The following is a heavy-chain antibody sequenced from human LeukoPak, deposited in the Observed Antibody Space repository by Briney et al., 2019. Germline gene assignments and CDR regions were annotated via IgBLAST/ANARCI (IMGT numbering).Heavy chain of an antibody. V-gene: IGHV3-7*01. CDR3: VRESGVWVGPGIGRPLDV. Sequence: GGSLRLSCEVSGFRFSRYWMSWVRQAPGRGLEWVANIKEDGSDKQYVDSVQGRFTISRDNAGNSLHLQMNSLRVEDTAVYYCVRESGVWVGPGIGRPLDVWGKGTAVTVSS. CDR2: IKEDGSDK. CDR1: GFRFSRYW. J-gene: IGHJ6*04. D-gene: IGHD3-16*01.